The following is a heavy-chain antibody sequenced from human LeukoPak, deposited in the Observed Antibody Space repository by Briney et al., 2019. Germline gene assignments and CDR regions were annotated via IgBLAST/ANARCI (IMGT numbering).Heavy chain of an antibody. CDR2: INPNSGGT. CDR3: ARDPLDSSGYYPDY. J-gene: IGHJ4*02. D-gene: IGHD3-22*01. CDR1: GYTFTGYY. V-gene: IGHV1-2*02. Sequence: ASVEVSCKASGYTFTGYYMHWVRQAPGQGLEWMGWINPNSGGTNYAQKFQGRVTMTRDTSISTAYMELSRLRSDDTAVYYCARDPLDSSGYYPDYWGQGTLVTVSS.